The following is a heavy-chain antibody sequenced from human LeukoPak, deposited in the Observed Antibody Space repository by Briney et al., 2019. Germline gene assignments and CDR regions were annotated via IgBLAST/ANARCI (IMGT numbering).Heavy chain of an antibody. CDR3: TRHGDSGSY. CDR1: GFTFSGSA. D-gene: IGHD1-26*01. V-gene: IGHV3-73*01. CDR2: IRSKPKSYAT. J-gene: IGHJ4*02. Sequence: PGGSLRLSCAASGFTFSGSAMHWVRQASGKGLEWVGRIRSKPKSYATAYAASVKGRFTISRDDPKNTAYLQMNSLKTEDTAVYYCTRHGDSGSYWGQGTLVTVSS.